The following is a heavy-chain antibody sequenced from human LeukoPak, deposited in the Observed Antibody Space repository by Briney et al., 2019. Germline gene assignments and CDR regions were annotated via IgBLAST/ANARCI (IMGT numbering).Heavy chain of an antibody. CDR1: GFIFRNYA. V-gene: IGHV3-23*01. J-gene: IGHJ4*02. CDR3: AKESGALGAPLYDY. CDR2: ISDNGGGR. D-gene: IGHD4/OR15-4a*01. Sequence: GGSLRLSCGASGFIFRNYAMCWVRQAPGEGLEWVSGISDNGGGRYYADSVKGRFTISRDNFKNMLYLQMNSLRAEDTAVYYCAKESGALGAPLYDYWGRGILVTASS.